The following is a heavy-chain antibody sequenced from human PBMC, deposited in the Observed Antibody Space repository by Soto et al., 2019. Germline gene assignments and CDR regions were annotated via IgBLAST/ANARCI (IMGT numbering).Heavy chain of an antibody. J-gene: IGHJ4*02. D-gene: IGHD2-15*01. V-gene: IGHV4-59*01. CDR3: ARGWSPYYFDY. CDR2: IYYSGST. CDR1: GGSISSYY. Sequence: QVQLQESGPGLVKPSETLSLTCTVSGGSISSYYWSWIRQPPGKGLEWIGYIYYSGSTNYNPSLKSRVTISVDTSKNQFSLKLSSVTAADTAVYYCARGWSPYYFDYWGQGTLVTVSS.